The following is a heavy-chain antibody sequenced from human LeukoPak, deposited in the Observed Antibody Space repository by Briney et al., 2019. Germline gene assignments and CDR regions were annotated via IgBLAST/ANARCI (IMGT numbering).Heavy chain of an antibody. CDR3: ARERRYFDWLTERFDF. CDR2: INHDGSET. D-gene: IGHD3-9*01. J-gene: IGHJ4*02. V-gene: IGHV3-7*01. CDR1: GFTFTNFW. Sequence: GESLRLSCAASGFTFTNFWMTWVRQAPGKGLEWVANINHDGSETYYVDSVKGRFTVSRDNAEDSLYLQMNSLRAEDTAVYFCARERRYFDWLTERFDFWGQGTLVTVSS.